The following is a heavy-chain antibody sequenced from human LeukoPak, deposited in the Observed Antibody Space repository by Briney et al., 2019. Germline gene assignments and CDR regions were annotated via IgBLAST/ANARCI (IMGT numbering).Heavy chain of an antibody. J-gene: IGHJ4*02. D-gene: IGHD2/OR15-2a*01. CDR3: VREGEGPLSKDFDY. Sequence: APMKVSCKSSGFTFTDHYIHWVRQGPGQGLEWMGYIGPHSTFTSSPQEFQGRVTMTRDASMSTDYMELTRLTSDDTAVYYCVREGEGPLSKDFDYWGQGTLVTVSS. V-gene: IGHV1-2*02. CDR2: IGPHSTFT. CDR1: GFTFTDHY.